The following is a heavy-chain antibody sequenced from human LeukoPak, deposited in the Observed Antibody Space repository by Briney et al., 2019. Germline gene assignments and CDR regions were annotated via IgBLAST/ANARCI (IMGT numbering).Heavy chain of an antibody. J-gene: IGHJ4*02. Sequence: ASVKVSCKTSGGTFNNYAISWVRQAPGQGLEWMGWINPNSGGTNYAQKFQGRVTMTRDTSISTAYMELSRLRSDDTAVYYCARGDSSGDFDYWGQGTLVTVSS. V-gene: IGHV1-2*02. D-gene: IGHD3-22*01. CDR1: GGTFNNYA. CDR2: INPNSGGT. CDR3: ARGDSSGDFDY.